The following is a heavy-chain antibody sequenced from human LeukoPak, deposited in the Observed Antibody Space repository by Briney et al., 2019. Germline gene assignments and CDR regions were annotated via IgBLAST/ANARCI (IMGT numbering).Heavy chain of an antibody. D-gene: IGHD3-22*01. J-gene: IGHJ4*02. CDR1: GYTFTNYG. CDR2: ISAFNGNT. Sequence: ASVKVSCKASGYTFTNYGISWVRQAPGQGLEWVGWISAFNGNTNYARRLQGRVTMTTDTSTTTAYIELRSLRSDDTAVYYCARDIYYYDRSDYAYVHYFDYWGQGTPVTVSS. CDR3: ARDIYYYDRSDYAYVHYFDY. V-gene: IGHV1-18*01.